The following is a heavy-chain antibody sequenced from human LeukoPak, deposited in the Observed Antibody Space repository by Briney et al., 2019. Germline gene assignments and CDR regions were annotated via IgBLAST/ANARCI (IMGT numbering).Heavy chain of an antibody. J-gene: IGHJ4*02. CDR3: AKDRPSRPDY. Sequence: GRSLRLSCAASGFTFDDYAMHWVRQAPGKGLEWVSGISWNSGSIGYAGSVKGRFTISRDNSKNTLYLQMNSLRAEDTAVYYCAKDRPSRPDYWGQGTLVTVSS. CDR2: ISWNSGSI. CDR1: GFTFDDYA. V-gene: IGHV3-9*01.